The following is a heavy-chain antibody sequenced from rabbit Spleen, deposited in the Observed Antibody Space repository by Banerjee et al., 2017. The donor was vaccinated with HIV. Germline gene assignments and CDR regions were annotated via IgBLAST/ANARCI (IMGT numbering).Heavy chain of an antibody. V-gene: IGHV1S45*01. J-gene: IGHJ6*01. Sequence: QEQLEESGGDLVKPGASLTLTCTASGVSFTSNYYMCWVRQAPGKGLEWIACIDTGSSGFTYFATWAKGRFTCSKTSSTTVTLQMTRLTAADTATYFCARDTSSSFSSYGMDLWGQGTLVTVS. D-gene: IGHD1-1*01. CDR3: ARDTSSSFSSYGMDL. CDR2: IDTGSSGFT. CDR1: GVSFTSNYY.